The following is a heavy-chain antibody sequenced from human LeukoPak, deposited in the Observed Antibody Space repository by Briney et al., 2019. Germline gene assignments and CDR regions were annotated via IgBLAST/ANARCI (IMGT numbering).Heavy chain of an antibody. J-gene: IGHJ6*02. CDR3: ARGYYYYGMDV. CDR2: IYYSGST. Sequence: SETLSLTCTVSGGSISSYYWSWIRQPPGKGLEWIGYIYYSGSTNYNPSLKSRVTISVDTSKNQFSLKPSSVTAADTAVYYYARGYYYYGMDVWGQGTTVTVSS. V-gene: IGHV4-59*01. CDR1: GGSISSYY.